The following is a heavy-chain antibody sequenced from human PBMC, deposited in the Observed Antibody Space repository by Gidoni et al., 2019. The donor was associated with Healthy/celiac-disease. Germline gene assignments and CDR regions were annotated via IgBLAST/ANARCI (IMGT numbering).Heavy chain of an antibody. CDR1: VYTFTSSG. V-gene: IGHV1-18*04. CDR2: ISACNGNT. J-gene: IGHJ3*02. Sequence: QVQLVQSGAEVKKPGASVTVSCKASVYTFTSSGISWVGQAPGQGLEWMGWISACNGNTNYAQKLQGRVTMTTDTSTSTAYMELRSLRSDDTAVYYCARVAPVLLWFGEGDDAFDIWGQGTMVTVSS. CDR3: ARVAPVLLWFGEGDDAFDI. D-gene: IGHD3-10*01.